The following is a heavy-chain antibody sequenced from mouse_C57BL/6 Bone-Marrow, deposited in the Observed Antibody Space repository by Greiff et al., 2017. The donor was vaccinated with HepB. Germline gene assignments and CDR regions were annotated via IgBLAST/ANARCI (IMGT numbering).Heavy chain of an antibody. CDR2: INPSNGGT. CDR1: GYTFTSYW. D-gene: IGHD2-12*01. Sequence: QVQLQQPGAELVKPGASVKLSCKASGYTFTSYWMHWVKQRPGQGLEWIGKINPSNGGTNYNEKFKSKATLTVDKSSSTAYMQLSSLTSEDSAVYYCARPFYYSDFDFWGWGTALTVTS. CDR3: ARPFYYSDFDF. J-gene: IGHJ2*01. V-gene: IGHV1-53*01.